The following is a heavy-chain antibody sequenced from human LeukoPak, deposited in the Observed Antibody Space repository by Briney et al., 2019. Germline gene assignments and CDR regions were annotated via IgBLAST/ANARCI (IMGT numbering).Heavy chain of an antibody. J-gene: IGHJ4*02. V-gene: IGHV3-21*01. D-gene: IGHD3-10*01. CDR1: GFTFSTYY. CDR2: ISTSSSYI. Sequence: PGGSLRLSCAASGFTFSTYYMNWVRQAPGKGLEWVSSISTSSSYIYYADAVKGRFTISRDNAKNSLYLQMNSLRAEDTAVYYCARVNYYGSGSYGGFLDYWGQGTLVTVSS. CDR3: ARVNYYGSGSYGGFLDY.